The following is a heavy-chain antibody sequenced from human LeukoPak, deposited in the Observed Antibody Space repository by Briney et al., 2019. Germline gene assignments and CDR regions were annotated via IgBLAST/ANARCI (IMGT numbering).Heavy chain of an antibody. J-gene: IGHJ4*02. V-gene: IGHV3-7*01. CDR2: IKQDGSEK. CDR3: ARVKDVRYNWNYGGVDY. CDR1: GFTFSSYW. D-gene: IGHD1-7*01. Sequence: GGSLRLSCAASGFTFSSYWMSWVRQAPGKGLEWVANIKQDGSEKYYVGSVKGRFTISRDNAKNSLYLQMNSLRAEDTAVYYCARVKDVRYNWNYGGVDYWGQGTLVTVSS.